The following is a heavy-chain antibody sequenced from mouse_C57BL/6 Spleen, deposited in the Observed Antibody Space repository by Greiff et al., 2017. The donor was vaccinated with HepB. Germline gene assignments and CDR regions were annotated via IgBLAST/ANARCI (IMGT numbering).Heavy chain of an antibody. V-gene: IGHV5-4*03. CDR3: ARGWLDV. Sequence: EVKLMESGGGLVKPGGSLKLSCAASGFTFSSYAMSWVRQTPEKRLEWVATISDGGSYTYYPDNVKGRFTISRDNAKNNLYLQMSHLKSEDTAMYYCARGWLDVWGTGTTVTVSS. J-gene: IGHJ1*03. CDR2: ISDGGSYT. CDR1: GFTFSSYA. D-gene: IGHD3-3*01.